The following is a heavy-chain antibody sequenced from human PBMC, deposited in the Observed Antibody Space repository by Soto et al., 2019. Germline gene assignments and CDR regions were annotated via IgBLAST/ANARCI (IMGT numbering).Heavy chain of an antibody. CDR3: ARNSWYVDTAMPTEPSDYYGMDV. D-gene: IGHD5-18*01. CDR1: GFTVSSNY. V-gene: IGHV3-53*01. J-gene: IGHJ6*02. Sequence: EVQLVESGGGLIQPGGSLRLSCAASGFTVSSNYMSWVRQAPGKGLEWVSDIYSGGSTYYADSVKGRFTISRDNSKNTLYLQMNSLRAEDTAVYYCARNSWYVDTAMPTEPSDYYGMDVWGQGTTVTVSS. CDR2: IYSGGST.